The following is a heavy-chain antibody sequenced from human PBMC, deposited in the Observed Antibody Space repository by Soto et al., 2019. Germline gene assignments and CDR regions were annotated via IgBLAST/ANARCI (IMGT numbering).Heavy chain of an antibody. CDR1: GFTFSSYG. CDR3: AREASSGWYYYYYYGMDV. Sequence: GGSLRLSCAASGFTFSSYGMHWVRQAPGKGLEWVAVIWYDGSNKYYADSVKSRFTISRDNSKNTLYLQMNSLRAEDTAVYYCAREASSGWYYYYYYGMDVWGQGTTVTVSS. V-gene: IGHV3-33*01. D-gene: IGHD6-19*01. CDR2: IWYDGSNK. J-gene: IGHJ6*02.